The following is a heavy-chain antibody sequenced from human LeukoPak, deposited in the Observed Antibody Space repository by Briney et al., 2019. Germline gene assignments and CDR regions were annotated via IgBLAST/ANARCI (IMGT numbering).Heavy chain of an antibody. J-gene: IGHJ3*02. V-gene: IGHV3-23*01. CDR2: IDKSGDGA. CDR1: GFTFSSHA. CDR3: TRRGGTSGWGAFDI. D-gene: IGHD2-2*01. Sequence: EGSLRLSCAASGFTFSSHAMNWVRQPPGKGLDWVSSIDKSGDGAFYADSVKGRFTISRDNSKNTLYLQMNSLRREDTAVYYCTRRGGTSGWGAFDIWGQGTMVTVSS.